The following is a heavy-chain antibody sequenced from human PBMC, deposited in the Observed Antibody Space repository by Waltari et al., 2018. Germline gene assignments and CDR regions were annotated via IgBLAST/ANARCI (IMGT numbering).Heavy chain of an antibody. CDR3: ARSRTTVNLDY. CDR2: IDYSGGT. D-gene: IGHD4-17*01. Sequence: QVHLQESGPGLVTPSQPLSLTCTVSGGSTRSGRYYWSWIRQHPGKGLEWIGYIDYSGGTYYNPSLKSRVTISVDTAKNQFSRKLSSVTAADTAVYYGARSRTTVNLDYWGQGTLVTVSS. CDR1: GGSTRSGRYY. V-gene: IGHV4-31*03. J-gene: IGHJ4*02.